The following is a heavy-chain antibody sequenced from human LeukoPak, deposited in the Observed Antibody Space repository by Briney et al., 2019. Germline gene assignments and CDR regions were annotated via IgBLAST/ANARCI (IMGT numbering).Heavy chain of an antibody. J-gene: IGHJ3*02. CDR3: AKGITMTDAFDI. CDR1: GFTFDDYA. Sequence: GGSLRLSCAASGFTFDDYAMHWVRQAPGKGLEWVSGISWNSGSIGYADSVKGRFTISRDNAKNSLYLQMNSLRAEDTALYYCAKGITMTDAFDIWGQGTMVTVSS. V-gene: IGHV3-9*01. CDR2: ISWNSGSI. D-gene: IGHD3-22*01.